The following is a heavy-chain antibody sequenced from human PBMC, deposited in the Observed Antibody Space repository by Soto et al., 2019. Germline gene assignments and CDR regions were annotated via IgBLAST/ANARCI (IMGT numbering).Heavy chain of an antibody. CDR2: INHSGST. CDR1: GGSFSGYY. D-gene: IGHD3-22*01. J-gene: IGHJ3*02. CDR3: ARFDSSGYYAFDI. V-gene: IGHV4-34*01. Sequence: NLSLTCAVYGGSFSGYYWSWIRQPPGKGLEWIGEINHSGSTNYNPSLKSRVTISVDTSKNQFSLKLSSVTAADTAVYYCARFDSSGYYAFDIWGQGTMVTVSS.